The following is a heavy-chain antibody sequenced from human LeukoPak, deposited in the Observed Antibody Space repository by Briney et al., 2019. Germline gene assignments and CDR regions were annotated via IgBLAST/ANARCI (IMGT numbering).Heavy chain of an antibody. V-gene: IGHV1-18*01. J-gene: IGHJ5*02. D-gene: IGHD6-6*01. CDR1: GYSSINYG. CDR2: TSGDNVNT. CDR3: VRDWEWKAARNLFDP. Sequence: GASVKVSCKASGYSSINYGISWVRQARGQGLEWMGWTSGDNVNTYYAQKFLGRVIMTTETSTTTAYMELRSLRPDDTAVYYCVRDWEWKAARNLFDPWGQGTRVTVSS.